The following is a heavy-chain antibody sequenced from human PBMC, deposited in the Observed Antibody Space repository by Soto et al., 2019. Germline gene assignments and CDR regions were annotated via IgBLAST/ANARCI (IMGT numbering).Heavy chain of an antibody. CDR3: AKATWGYWYFDL. D-gene: IGHD7-27*01. Sequence: EVQLLESGGGLVQPGGSLRLSCAASGFIFRSYGMSWVRQAPGKGLEWVSAISGSGDSPYYADSVKGRFTVSRDNSKNSLYLQMTSLRAEDTAVYYCAKATWGYWYFDLGCRGTLVTVSS. J-gene: IGHJ2*01. V-gene: IGHV3-23*01. CDR1: GFIFRSYG. CDR2: ISGSGDSP.